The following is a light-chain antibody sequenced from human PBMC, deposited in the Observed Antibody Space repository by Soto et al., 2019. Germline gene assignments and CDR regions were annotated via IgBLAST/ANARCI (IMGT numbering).Light chain of an antibody. Sequence: QSALTQPASVSGSLGQSITISCSGTSSDVGTYNYVSWYQQYPGKAPKFMLYEVSNRPSGVSNRFSGSKSGNTASLTISGLQAEDEADYYCSSYTISGTWVFGGGTKVTVL. CDR2: EVS. V-gene: IGLV2-14*01. CDR3: SSYTISGTWV. CDR1: SSDVGTYNY. J-gene: IGLJ3*02.